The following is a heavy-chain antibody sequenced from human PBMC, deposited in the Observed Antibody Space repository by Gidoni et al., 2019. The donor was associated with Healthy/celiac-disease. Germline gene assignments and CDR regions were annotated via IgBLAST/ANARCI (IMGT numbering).Heavy chain of an antibody. CDR2: IYSGGST. CDR1: GFTVRSNY. D-gene: IGHD3-3*01. Sequence: EVQLVEAGGGVIQPGGSRRLSCAASGFTVRSNYMSWVRQAPGKGLEWVSVIYSGGSTYYADSVKGRFTISRDNSKNTLYLQMNSLSAEDSAVYYCATGPQGVGRVLDYWGQGTLVTVSS. V-gene: IGHV3-53*01. CDR3: ATGPQGVGRVLDY. J-gene: IGHJ4*02.